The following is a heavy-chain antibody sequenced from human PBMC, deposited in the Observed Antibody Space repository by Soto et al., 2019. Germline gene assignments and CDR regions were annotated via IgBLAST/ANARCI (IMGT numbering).Heavy chain of an antibody. D-gene: IGHD3-3*01. CDR2: IYPSDSDT. J-gene: IGHJ4*02. Sequence: PGESLKISCKGSGYNFAGYWIAWVRQMPGKGLELMGIIYPSDSDTRYRPSFQGQVTISADKSISSAYLQWSSLRASDAAMYYCARGGVSTRTFDYWGQGTPVTVSS. V-gene: IGHV5-51*01. CDR1: GYNFAGYW. CDR3: ARGGVSTRTFDY.